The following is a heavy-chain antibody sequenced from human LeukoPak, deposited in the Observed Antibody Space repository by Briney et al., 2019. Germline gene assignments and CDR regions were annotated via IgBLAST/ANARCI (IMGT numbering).Heavy chain of an antibody. Sequence: SETLSLTCTVSGGSNSSYYWSWIRQPPGKGLEWIGYIYYSGSTNYNPSLKSRVTISVDTSKNQFSLKLSSVTAADTAVYYCARDRGGYYGAFDIWGQGTMVTVSS. D-gene: IGHD3-22*01. CDR1: GGSNSSYY. CDR2: IYYSGST. J-gene: IGHJ3*02. V-gene: IGHV4-59*01. CDR3: ARDRGGYYGAFDI.